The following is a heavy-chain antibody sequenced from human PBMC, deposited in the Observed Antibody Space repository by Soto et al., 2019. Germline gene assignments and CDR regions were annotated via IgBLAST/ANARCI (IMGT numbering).Heavy chain of an antibody. Sequence: QVQLVQSGAEVKKPGSSVKVSCKASGGTFSSYAITWVRQAPGQGLEWMGGIIPIFGTANYAQKFQGRVTITADESTSTAYLELSSLRAEDTAVYYCARGDTAMALNWFDPWGQGTLVPVSS. CDR1: GGTFSSYA. CDR2: IIPIFGTA. D-gene: IGHD5-18*01. V-gene: IGHV1-69*01. CDR3: ARGDTAMALNWFDP. J-gene: IGHJ5*02.